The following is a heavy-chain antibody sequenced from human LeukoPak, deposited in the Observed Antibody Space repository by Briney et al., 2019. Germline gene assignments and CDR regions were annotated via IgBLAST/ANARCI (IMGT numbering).Heavy chain of an antibody. J-gene: IGHJ4*02. D-gene: IGHD1-26*01. CDR3: ASGMRVGPNI. Sequence: GGSLRLSWAASGLTFGPYTMNWVRKAPGKGREWVSYISSSSDTIYYADSVKGRFTISRDNAKNSLYLQMNSLRAEDTAVYYCASGMRVGPNIWGQGTLVTVSS. V-gene: IGHV3-48*04. CDR2: ISSSSDTI. CDR1: GLTFGPYT.